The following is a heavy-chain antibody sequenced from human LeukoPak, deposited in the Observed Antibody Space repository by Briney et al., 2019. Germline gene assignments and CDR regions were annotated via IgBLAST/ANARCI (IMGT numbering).Heavy chain of an antibody. D-gene: IGHD2-15*01. CDR2: INSGGSSI. Sequence: PGGSLRLSCAASGFTFSSFWMYWVRQAPGKGLVWVSRINSGGSSIGYADSVKGRFTISRDNAKNTLFLQMNSLRAGDTAVYFCASGGRVGDIFDIWGQGTMVTVSS. V-gene: IGHV3-74*01. CDR1: GFTFSSFW. J-gene: IGHJ3*02. CDR3: ASGGRVGDIFDI.